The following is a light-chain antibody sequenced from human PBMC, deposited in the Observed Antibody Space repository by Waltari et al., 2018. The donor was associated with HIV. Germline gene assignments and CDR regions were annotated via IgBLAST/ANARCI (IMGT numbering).Light chain of an antibody. CDR3: AAWDDSLNGQGV. CDR1: SSNIGSNN. CDR2: SNN. V-gene: IGLV1-44*01. J-gene: IGLJ2*01. Sequence: QSVLTQPPSASGTPGQRVTISCSGRSSNIGSNNVNWYQQLPGTAPKLLIYSNNQRPSGVPARFSGSKSGTSASLAISGLQSEDEADYYCAAWDDSLNGQGVFGGGTKLTVL.